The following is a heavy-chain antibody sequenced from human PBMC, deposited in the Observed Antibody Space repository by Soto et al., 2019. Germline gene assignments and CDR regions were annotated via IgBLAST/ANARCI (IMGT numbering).Heavy chain of an antibody. CDR3: AHRPYYYDSSAPGDAFDI. CDR1: GFSLSTSGVG. Sequence: KESGPTLVKPTQTLTLTCTFSGFSLSTSGVGVGWIRQPPGKALEWLALIYWDDDKRYSPSLKSRLTITKDTSKNQVVLTMTNMDPVDTATYYCAHRPYYYDSSAPGDAFDIWGQGTMVTVSS. CDR2: IYWDDDK. D-gene: IGHD3-22*01. V-gene: IGHV2-5*02. J-gene: IGHJ3*02.